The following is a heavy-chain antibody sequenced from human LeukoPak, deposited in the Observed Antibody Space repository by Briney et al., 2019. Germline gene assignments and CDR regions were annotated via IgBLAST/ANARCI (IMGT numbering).Heavy chain of an antibody. D-gene: IGHD5-24*01. CDR3: AKGQDGYNHGLDP. J-gene: IGHJ5*02. Sequence: GGSLRLSCAASGFTFNNYAMHWVRQAPGKGLEWVALIYYDGSRQYYADSVKGRFTISRDNSKNTVYVQMNSLRAEDTAVYYCAKGQDGYNHGLDPWGQGTLVIVSS. V-gene: IGHV3-33*06. CDR1: GFTFNNYA. CDR2: IYYDGSRQ.